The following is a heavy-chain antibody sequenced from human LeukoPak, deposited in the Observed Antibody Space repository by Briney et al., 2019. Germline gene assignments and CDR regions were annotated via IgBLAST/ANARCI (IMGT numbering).Heavy chain of an antibody. CDR2: FNPNSGGT. Sequence: ASVKVSCKASGYTFTGYYMHWVRQAPGQGLEWMGWFNPNSGGTNYAQKFQGRVTMTRDTSISTAYMDLSRLRSDDTALYYCAREEGELQYYFDYWGQGTLVTVSS. V-gene: IGHV1-2*02. CDR3: AREEGELQYYFDY. CDR1: GYTFTGYY. D-gene: IGHD1-26*01. J-gene: IGHJ4*02.